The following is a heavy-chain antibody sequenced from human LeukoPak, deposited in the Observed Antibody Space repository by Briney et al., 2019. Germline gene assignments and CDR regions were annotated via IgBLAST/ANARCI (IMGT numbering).Heavy chain of an antibody. Sequence: SETLSLTCTVSDGSISSYYWSWIRQPAGKGLEWIGRIYTSGSTNYNPSLKSRVTMSVDTSKNQFSLKLSSVTAADTAVYYCASGYSSGFPHFSWSQGTLVTVSS. V-gene: IGHV4-4*07. CDR1: DGSISSYY. J-gene: IGHJ5*02. CDR2: IYTSGST. D-gene: IGHD6-19*01. CDR3: ASGYSSGFPHFS.